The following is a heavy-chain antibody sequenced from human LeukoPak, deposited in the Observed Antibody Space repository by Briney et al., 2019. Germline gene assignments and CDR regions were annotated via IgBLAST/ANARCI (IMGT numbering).Heavy chain of an antibody. V-gene: IGHV4-34*01. Sequence: SETLSLTCAVYGGSFSGYYWSWIRQPPGKGLEWIGEINHSGSTNYNPSLKSRVTISVDTSKNQFSLKLSSVAAADTAVYYCVRRPYSSSYQYFQHWGQGTLVTVSS. CDR1: GGSFSGYY. CDR3: VRRPYSSSYQYFQH. J-gene: IGHJ1*01. D-gene: IGHD6-13*01. CDR2: INHSGST.